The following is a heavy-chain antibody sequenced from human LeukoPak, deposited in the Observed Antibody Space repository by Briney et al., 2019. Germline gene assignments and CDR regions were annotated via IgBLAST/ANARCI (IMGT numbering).Heavy chain of an antibody. CDR2: SRNKANSYST. J-gene: IGHJ4*02. Sequence: PGGSLRLSCAASGFIFIDYYMDWVRQAPGKGLEWVGRSRNKANSYSTEYAAPVKGRFTISRDESKNSMYLQMNSLKTEDTAVYFCARRGFSDSRGFYPDFDYWGRGTLSPSPQ. D-gene: IGHD3-22*01. CDR3: ARRGFSDSRGFYPDFDY. V-gene: IGHV3-72*01. CDR1: GFIFIDYY.